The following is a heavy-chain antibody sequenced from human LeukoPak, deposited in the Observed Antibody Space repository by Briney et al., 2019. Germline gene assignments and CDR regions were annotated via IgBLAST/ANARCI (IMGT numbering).Heavy chain of an antibody. V-gene: IGHV3-48*04. CDR2: ISSSGSTI. D-gene: IGHD3-10*01. Sequence: GGSLRLSCAASGFTFSSYGMHWIRQAPGKGLEWVTYISSSGSTIYYADSVKGRFTISRDNAKNSLYLQMNSLRAEDTAVYYCARDSGEYYYGSGIDYWGQGTLVTVSS. J-gene: IGHJ4*02. CDR1: GFTFSSYG. CDR3: ARDSGEYYYGSGIDY.